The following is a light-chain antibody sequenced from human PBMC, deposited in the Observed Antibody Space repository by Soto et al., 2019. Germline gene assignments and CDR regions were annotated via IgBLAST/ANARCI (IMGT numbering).Light chain of an antibody. CDR3: QQYGTSPQT. Sequence: EVVLTQSPATVSLSPGERATLSCRASQSVYTYLAWYQHKPGQAPRLLIFDASKRATGIPARFSGSGSGTEFTLTISRLEPEDFAVYYCQQYGTSPQTFGQGTKVDIK. CDR1: QSVYTY. CDR2: DAS. J-gene: IGKJ1*01. V-gene: IGKV3-11*01.